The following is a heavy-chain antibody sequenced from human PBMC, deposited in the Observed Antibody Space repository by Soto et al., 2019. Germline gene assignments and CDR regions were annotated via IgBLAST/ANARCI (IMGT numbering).Heavy chain of an antibody. D-gene: IGHD6-19*01. CDR1: GGTFSSYA. CDR2: IIPIFGTA. J-gene: IGHJ4*02. Sequence: GASVKVSCKASGGTFSSYAISWVRQAPGQGLEWMGGIIPIFGTANYAQKFQGRVTITADEPTSTAYMELSSLRSEDTAVYYCASQGGYSSGWSYFDYWGQGTLVTVSS. CDR3: ASQGGYSSGWSYFDY. V-gene: IGHV1-69*13.